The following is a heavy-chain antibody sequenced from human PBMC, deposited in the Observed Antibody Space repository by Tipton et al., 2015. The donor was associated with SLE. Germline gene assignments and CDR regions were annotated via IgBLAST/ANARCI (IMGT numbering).Heavy chain of an antibody. D-gene: IGHD3-16*01. J-gene: IGHJ4*02. CDR2: LSYSGST. CDR1: GGSFSDYY. Sequence: TLSLTCAVYGGSFSDYYWSWIRQSPEKGLEWIGYLSYSGSTNYNPSLESRVTISVDTSKNQFSLKLSSVTAADTAVYYCATQGYYDSSFDYWGQGTLVTVSS. V-gene: IGHV4-59*08. CDR3: ATQGYYDSSFDY.